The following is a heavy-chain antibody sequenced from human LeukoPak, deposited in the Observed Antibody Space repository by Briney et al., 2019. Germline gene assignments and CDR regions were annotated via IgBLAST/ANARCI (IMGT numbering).Heavy chain of an antibody. CDR3: ARDGGGVEMATIWAYFDY. V-gene: IGHV1-46*01. CDR2: INPSGGST. CDR1: GYTFTSYY. J-gene: IGHJ4*02. D-gene: IGHD5-24*01. Sequence: ASVKVSCKASGYTFTSYYMHWVRPAPGQGPEWMGIINPSGGSTSYAQKFQGRVTMTRDTSTSTVYMELSSLRSEDTAVYYCARDGGGVEMATIWAYFDYWGQGTLVTVSS.